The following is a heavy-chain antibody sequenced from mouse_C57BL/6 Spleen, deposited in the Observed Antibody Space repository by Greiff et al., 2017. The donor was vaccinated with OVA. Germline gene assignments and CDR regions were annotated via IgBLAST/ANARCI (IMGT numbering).Heavy chain of an antibody. Sequence: EVKVVESGGGLVKPGGSLKLSCAASGFTFSDYGMHWVRQAPEKGLEWVAYISSGSSTIYYADTVTGRFTISRDNAKNTLFLQMTSLRSEDTAMYYCARQDYYAMDYWGQGTSVTVSS. V-gene: IGHV5-17*01. J-gene: IGHJ4*01. CDR2: ISSGSSTI. CDR1: GFTFSDYG. CDR3: ARQDYYAMDY.